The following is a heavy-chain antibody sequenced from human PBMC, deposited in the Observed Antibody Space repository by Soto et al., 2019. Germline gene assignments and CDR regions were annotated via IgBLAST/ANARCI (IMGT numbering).Heavy chain of an antibody. CDR3: ARVGYGDYHFDY. CDR2: VNGDGSRT. V-gene: IGHV3-74*01. CDR1: GFTFSSYW. D-gene: IGHD4-17*01. Sequence: EVQLVESGGGLVQAGGSLRLSCAASGFTFSSYWMHWVRQNPGKGLVWVSRVNGDGSRTSYVDSVKGRFTISRDNAKNTLYLQMNSLRADDTAVYYCARVGYGDYHFDYWGQGALVTVSS. J-gene: IGHJ4*02.